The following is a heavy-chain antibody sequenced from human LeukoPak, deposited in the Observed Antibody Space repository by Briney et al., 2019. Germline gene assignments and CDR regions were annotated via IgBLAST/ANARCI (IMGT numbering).Heavy chain of an antibody. Sequence: GGSLRLSCAASGFNFNNYVMGWVRQAPGKGLEWVSVLFVGGASTLYADSVKGRFTISGDTSKNTLYLQMNGLRAEDTAVYFCAKECDYSPGHKFDLWGQGTLVTVSS. D-gene: IGHD4-11*01. CDR2: LFVGGAST. CDR3: AKECDYSPGHKFDL. J-gene: IGHJ4*02. CDR1: GFNFNNYV. V-gene: IGHV3-23*01.